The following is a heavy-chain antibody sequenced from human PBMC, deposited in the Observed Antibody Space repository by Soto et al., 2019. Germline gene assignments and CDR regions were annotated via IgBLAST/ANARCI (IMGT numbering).Heavy chain of an antibody. CDR3: AKRLITFGGVIVTRPVDFDY. J-gene: IGHJ4*02. V-gene: IGHV3-23*01. D-gene: IGHD3-16*02. CDR1: GFTFSSYA. Sequence: EVQLLESGGGLVQPGGSLRLSCAASGFTFSSYAMSWVRQAPGKGLEWVSAIRGSGGSTYYADSVKGRFTISRDNAKNTLYLQMNSLRAEDTAVYYCAKRLITFGGVIVTRPVDFDYWGQGTLVTVSS. CDR2: IRGSGGST.